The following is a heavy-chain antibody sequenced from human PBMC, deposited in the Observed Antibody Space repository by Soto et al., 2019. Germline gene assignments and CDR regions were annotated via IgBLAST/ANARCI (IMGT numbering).Heavy chain of an antibody. CDR3: ARDNGKEGSFAP. V-gene: IGHV3-33*01. Sequence: GGSLRLSCAACGFTCSRYGMHWVRQAPGKRLEWLAVIWYDGSNKYYALSVKGRFTISGVNSRNTLYLQRNGLRDEVTAVYYYARDNGKEGSFAPGRRGILVTVSS. J-gene: IGHJ5*02. CDR2: IWYDGSNK. CDR1: GFTCSRYG.